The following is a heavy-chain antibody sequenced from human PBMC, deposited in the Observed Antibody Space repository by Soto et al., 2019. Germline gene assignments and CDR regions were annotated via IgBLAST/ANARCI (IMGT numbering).Heavy chain of an antibody. Sequence: SETLSLTCTVSGGSISSYYWSWIRQPPGKGLEWIGYIYYSGSTNYNPSLKSRVTISVDTSKNQFSLKLSSVTAADTAVYYCARHRGERSSWYAYWGQGTLVTVSS. CDR3: ARHRGERSSWYAY. D-gene: IGHD6-13*01. CDR1: GGSISSYY. V-gene: IGHV4-59*08. CDR2: IYYSGST. J-gene: IGHJ4*02.